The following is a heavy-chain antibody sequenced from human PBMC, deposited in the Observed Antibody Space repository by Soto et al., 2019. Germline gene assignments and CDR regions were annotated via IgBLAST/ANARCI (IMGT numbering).Heavy chain of an antibody. CDR3: AKRPRCNWFDA. Sequence: EVQLVQSGGGLVKPGGALRLCCAASGFSFSYVWMNWVRQAPGKGLEWVGRIKSKTDGGTSESSAHVKGRCTISRDDSTHTLYLEMNSLKTEDTAVYYCAKRPRCNWFDAWVQGTLVNVSS. V-gene: IGHV3-15*07. CDR2: IKSKTDGGTS. CDR1: GFSFSYVW. J-gene: IGHJ5*02.